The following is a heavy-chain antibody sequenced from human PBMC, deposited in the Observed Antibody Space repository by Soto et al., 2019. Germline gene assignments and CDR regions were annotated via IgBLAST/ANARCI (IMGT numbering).Heavy chain of an antibody. V-gene: IGHV4-59*01. CDR3: ARVQSTSWGEYCAVDV. Sequence: SENLSLTCRISGGSISSYYWNWIRQAPGKGLEWIGFISYSGSTNYNPALTSRVTISVDTSKDQISLRLNSVTAADTAVYYCARVQSTSWGEYCAVDVWGQGTMVTVSS. CDR1: GGSISSYY. J-gene: IGHJ6*01. CDR2: ISYSGST. D-gene: IGHD2-2*01.